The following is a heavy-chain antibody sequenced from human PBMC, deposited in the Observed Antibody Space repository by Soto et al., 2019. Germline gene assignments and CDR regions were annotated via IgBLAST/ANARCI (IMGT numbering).Heavy chain of an antibody. J-gene: IGHJ4*02. CDR1: GCSIRTSAYY. CDR3: ASRVEGLYSGNDRYYFDY. Sequence: PSETLSLTCTFSGCSIRTSAYYWGWIRQPPGKGLEWIGTIYYSGTSYHNPSLKSRVTISVDTSKNQFALTLTSVTAADTAVYYCASRVEGLYSGNDRYYFDYWGQGTLVTVSS. V-gene: IGHV4-39*01. CDR2: IYYSGTS. D-gene: IGHD5-12*01.